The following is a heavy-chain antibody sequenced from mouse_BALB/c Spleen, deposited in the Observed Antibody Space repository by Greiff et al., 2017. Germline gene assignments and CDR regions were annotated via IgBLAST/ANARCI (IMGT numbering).Heavy chain of an antibody. Sequence: EVKLMESGGGLVKPGGSLKLSCAASGFTFSSYTMSWVRQTPEKRLEWVATISSGGSYTYYPDSVKGRFTISRDNAKNTLYLQMSSLKSEDTAMYYCTRYGSKGDYFDYWGQGTTLTVSS. CDR2: ISSGGSYT. D-gene: IGHD1-1*01. V-gene: IGHV5-6-4*01. CDR1: GFTFSSYT. J-gene: IGHJ2*01. CDR3: TRYGSKGDYFDY.